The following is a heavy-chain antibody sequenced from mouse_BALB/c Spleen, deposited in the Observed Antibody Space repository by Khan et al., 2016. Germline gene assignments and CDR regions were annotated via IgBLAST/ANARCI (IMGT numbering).Heavy chain of an antibody. D-gene: IGHD3-3*01. Sequence: QVQLQQSGAELAKPGASVKMSCKASGYTFTSYWMHWVKQRPGQGLEWIGYINPSTGYTEYNQKFKDKATLTADKSSSTAYMQLSSLTSEDSAVYYCARRGDRVYAMDYWGQGNSVTVSS. CDR1: GYTFTSYW. CDR3: ARRGDRVYAMDY. V-gene: IGHV1-7*01. CDR2: INPSTGYT. J-gene: IGHJ4*01.